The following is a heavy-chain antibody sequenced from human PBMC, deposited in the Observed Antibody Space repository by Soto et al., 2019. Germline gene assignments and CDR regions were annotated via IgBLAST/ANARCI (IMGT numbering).Heavy chain of an antibody. V-gene: IGHV3-23*01. CDR3: ANGDTIFGPGDY. CDR1: GFTFSSYA. Sequence: GGSLRLSCAASGFTFSSYAMSWVRQAPGKGLEWVSAISGSGGSIYYADSVKGRFTISRDNSKNTLYLQMNSLRAEDTAVYYCANGDTIFGPGDYWAREPWSPSP. D-gene: IGHD3-3*01. CDR2: ISGSGGSI. J-gene: IGHJ4*02.